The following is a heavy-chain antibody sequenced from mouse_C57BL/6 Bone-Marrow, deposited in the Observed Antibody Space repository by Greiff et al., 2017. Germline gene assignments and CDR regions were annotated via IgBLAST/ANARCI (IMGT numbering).Heavy chain of an antibody. CDR2: ISHGGGST. V-gene: IGHV5-12*01. CDR1: GFTFSDYY. CDR3: ARPLYGNYWYFDV. Sequence: EVKLVESGGGLVQPGGSLKLSCAASGFTFSDYYMYWVRQTPEKRLEWVAYISHGGGSTYYPDPVKGRFTISRDNAKNTLYLQLSRLKSEDTAMYYCARPLYGNYWYFDVWGTGTTVTVSS. J-gene: IGHJ1*03. D-gene: IGHD2-1*01.